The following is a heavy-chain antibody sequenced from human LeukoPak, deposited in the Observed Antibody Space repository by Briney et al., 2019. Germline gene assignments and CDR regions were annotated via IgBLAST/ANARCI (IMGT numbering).Heavy chain of an antibody. J-gene: IGHJ4*02. V-gene: IGHV4-4*07. CDR1: GGSISSYY. CDR2: IYTSGST. Sequence: PSETLSLTCTVSGGSISSYYWSWIRQPAGKGLEWIGRIYTSGSTNYNPSLKSRVTMSVDTSKNQFSLKLSSVTAADTAVYYCARDRDSSGWPGFDYWGQGTLVTVSS. CDR3: ARDRDSSGWPGFDY. D-gene: IGHD6-19*01.